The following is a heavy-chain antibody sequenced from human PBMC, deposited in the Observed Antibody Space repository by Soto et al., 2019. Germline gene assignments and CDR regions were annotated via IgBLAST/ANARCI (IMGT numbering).Heavy chain of an antibody. Sequence: GGSLRLSCAASGFTFSSYAMSWVRQAPGKGLEWVSAISGSGGSTYCADSVKGRFTISRDNSKNTLYLQMNSLRAEDTAVYYCAKDEPDYGDYYYYMDVWGKGTTVTVSS. CDR1: GFTFSSYA. D-gene: IGHD4-17*01. J-gene: IGHJ6*03. V-gene: IGHV3-23*01. CDR2: ISGSGGST. CDR3: AKDEPDYGDYYYYMDV.